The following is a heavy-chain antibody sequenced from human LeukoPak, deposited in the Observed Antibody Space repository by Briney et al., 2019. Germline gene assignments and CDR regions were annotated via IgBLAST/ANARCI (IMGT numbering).Heavy chain of an antibody. CDR3: ARSDGYGLVGI. CDR2: IYSSGST. CDR1: GASISSGSNY. J-gene: IGHJ3*02. D-gene: IGHD3-10*01. V-gene: IGHV4-39*07. Sequence: SETLSLTCSVSGASISSGSNYWGWIRQPPGKTLEWIGSIYSSGSTYYNPSLKSRVIIIIDTPNNHFSLTLSSVTAADTAVYYCARSDGYGLVGIWGQGTMVTVSS.